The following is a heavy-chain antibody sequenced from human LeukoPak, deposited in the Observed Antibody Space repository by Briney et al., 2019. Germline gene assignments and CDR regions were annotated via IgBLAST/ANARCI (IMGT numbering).Heavy chain of an antibody. CDR2: IYRSGTT. CDR1: GGSITSYY. V-gene: IGHV4-59*01. D-gene: IGHD2-15*01. Sequence: SETLSLTCTVSGGSITSYYWTWIRQPPGKGLEWIGYIYRSGTTNYNPSLKSRVSISVDTSKNQFSLKLSSVTAADTAVYYCAQKAPYSPGYSQDWGQGTLVTVSS. J-gene: IGHJ1*01. CDR3: AQKAPYSPGYSQD.